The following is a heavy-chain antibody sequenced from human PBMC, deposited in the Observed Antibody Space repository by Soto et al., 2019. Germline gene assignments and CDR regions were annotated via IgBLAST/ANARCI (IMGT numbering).Heavy chain of an antibody. V-gene: IGHV1-69*13. CDR3: ATGVVWIGYFTVDS. Sequence: ASVKVSCKASGGSFGNSAINWVRQTPGQGLEWLGGFIPVYRTLNYAQKFQGRVTITADESTGTAYMTLSSLASDDTAVYYCATGVVWIGYFTVDSWGQGTRVTVYS. J-gene: IGHJ4*02. CDR1: GGSFGNSA. CDR2: FIPVYRTL. D-gene: IGHD3-3*01.